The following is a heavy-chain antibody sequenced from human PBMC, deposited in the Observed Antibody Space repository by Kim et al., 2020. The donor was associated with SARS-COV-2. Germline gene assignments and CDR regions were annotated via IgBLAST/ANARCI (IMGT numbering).Heavy chain of an antibody. CDR3: ARGRYFDWLFDQSPHDFD. J-gene: IGHJ4*01. D-gene: IGHD3-9*01. CDR2: INYDRST. Sequence: SETLSLTCAVYGDPVNGYYWSWIRQPPGKGLEWIGEINYDRSTNYKPSLKSRVTMSLDSSKSQFSLRMTSLTAADTAVYYCARGRYFDWLFDQSPHDFD. CDR1: GDPVNGYY. V-gene: IGHV4-34*01.